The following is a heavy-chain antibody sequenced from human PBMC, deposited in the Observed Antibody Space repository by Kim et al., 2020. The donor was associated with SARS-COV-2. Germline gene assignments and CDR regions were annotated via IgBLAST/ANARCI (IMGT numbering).Heavy chain of an antibody. CDR2: INPNSGAT. CDR1: GYTFTDYY. Sequence: ASVKVSCKASGYTFTDYYMHWVRQAPGQGLEWMGWINPNSGATKHAQKSQGRVTMTRDTSINTAYMELSSLRSDDTAVYYCARDKEGGVLRFLEWLSSFEYWGQGTLVTVSS. CDR3: ARDKEGGVLRFLEWLSSFEY. V-gene: IGHV1-2*02. D-gene: IGHD3-3*01. J-gene: IGHJ4*02.